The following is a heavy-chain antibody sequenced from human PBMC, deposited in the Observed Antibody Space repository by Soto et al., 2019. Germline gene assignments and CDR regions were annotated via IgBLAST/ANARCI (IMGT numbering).Heavy chain of an antibody. Sequence: PEPLSLTCAVSGGSISSSNWWSWVRQPPGKGLEWIGEIYHSGSTNYNPSLKSRVTISVDKSKNQFSLKLSSVTAADTAVYYCARRGLGRIMITFGGVIATLGAFDIWGQGTMVTVSS. V-gene: IGHV4-4*03. D-gene: IGHD3-16*02. CDR3: ARRGLGRIMITFGGVIATLGAFDI. CDR1: GGSISSSNW. CDR2: IYHSGST. J-gene: IGHJ3*02.